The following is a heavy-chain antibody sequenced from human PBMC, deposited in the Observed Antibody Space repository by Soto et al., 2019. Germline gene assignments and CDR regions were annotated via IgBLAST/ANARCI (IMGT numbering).Heavy chain of an antibody. CDR1: GYTFTSYG. Sequence: QVQLVQSGAEVKKPGASVKVSCKASGYTFTSYGISWVRQAPGQGLEWMGWISAYNGNTNYAQKLQGRVTMTTDTPTSTAYRELRSLRSDDTAVYYCAKTFGYSYAIDYWGQGTLVTVSS. J-gene: IGHJ4*02. CDR2: ISAYNGNT. CDR3: AKTFGYSYAIDY. V-gene: IGHV1-18*01. D-gene: IGHD5-18*01.